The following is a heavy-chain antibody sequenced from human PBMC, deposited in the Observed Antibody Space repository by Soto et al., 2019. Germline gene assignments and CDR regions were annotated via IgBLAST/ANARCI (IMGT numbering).Heavy chain of an antibody. CDR2: ISSSSSYI. Sequence: GGSLRLSCAASGFTFSSYSMNWVRQAPGKGLEWVSSISSSSSYIYYADSVKGRFTISRDNAKNSLYLQMNSLRAEDTAVYYCARLYDSSGPYAFDIWGQGTMVTVSS. J-gene: IGHJ3*02. V-gene: IGHV3-21*01. D-gene: IGHD3-22*01. CDR3: ARLYDSSGPYAFDI. CDR1: GFTFSSYS.